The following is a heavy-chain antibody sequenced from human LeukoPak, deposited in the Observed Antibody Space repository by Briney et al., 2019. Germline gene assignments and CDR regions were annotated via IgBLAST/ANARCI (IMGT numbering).Heavy chain of an antibody. Sequence: ASVKVSCKASGYTFTSYGISWVRQAPGQGLEWMGWISAYNGNTNYAQKLQGRVTMTTDTSTSTAYMELGSLRSDDTAVYYCARGYCTNGVCFNWFDPWGQGTLVTVSS. CDR1: GYTFTSYG. CDR3: ARGYCTNGVCFNWFDP. D-gene: IGHD2-8*01. V-gene: IGHV1-18*01. J-gene: IGHJ5*02. CDR2: ISAYNGNT.